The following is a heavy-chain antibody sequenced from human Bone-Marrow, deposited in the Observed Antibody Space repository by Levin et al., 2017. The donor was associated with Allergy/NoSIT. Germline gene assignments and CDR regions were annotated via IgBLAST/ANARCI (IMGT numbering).Heavy chain of an antibody. CDR1: GFTFNNYA. D-gene: IGHD4-23*01. CDR2: ITNSGRT. Sequence: GGSLRLSCAASGFTFNNYAMSWVRQAPGKGLEWVSAITNSGRTYYADSVKGRFTVSRDNSKNTLYLQMNSLRADDTAVYYCAEEMTTVVPVFDYWGQGTLVTVSS. CDR3: AEEMTTVVPVFDY. V-gene: IGHV3-23*01. J-gene: IGHJ4*02.